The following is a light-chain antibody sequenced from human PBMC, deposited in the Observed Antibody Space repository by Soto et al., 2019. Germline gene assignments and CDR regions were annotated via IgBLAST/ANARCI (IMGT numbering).Light chain of an antibody. V-gene: IGLV2-23*02. CDR2: EVN. CDR3: CSSVGSPNWV. Sequence: QSALTQPVSVSGSPGQSITISCTGTSSDVGSCNCVSWYQQHPGKAPTLMIYEVNKRPSGISNRFSGSKSGNTASLTISGLQAEDEADYYCCSSVGSPNWVFGGGTKLTVL. CDR1: SSDVGSCNC. J-gene: IGLJ3*02.